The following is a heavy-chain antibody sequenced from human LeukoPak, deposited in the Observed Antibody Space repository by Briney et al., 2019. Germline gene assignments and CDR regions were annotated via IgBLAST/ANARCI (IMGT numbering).Heavy chain of an antibody. Sequence: SETLSLTCAVYGGSFSGYYWSWIRQPPGKGLEWIGEINHSGSTNYNPSLKSRVTISVDTSKNQFSLKLSSVTAADTAVYYCARDSGYSSSWYGDWGQGTLVTVSS. J-gene: IGHJ4*02. CDR3: ARDSGYSSSWYGD. V-gene: IGHV4-34*01. D-gene: IGHD6-13*01. CDR1: GGSFSGYY. CDR2: INHSGST.